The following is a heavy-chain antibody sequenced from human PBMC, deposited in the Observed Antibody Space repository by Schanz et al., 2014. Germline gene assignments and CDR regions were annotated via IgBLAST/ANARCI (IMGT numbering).Heavy chain of an antibody. CDR1: GGSISSGSYY. Sequence: QVQLQESGPGLVKPSQTLSLTCSVSGGSISSGSYYWNWIRQPAGKGLEWIGRVYTSGSTNYNPSRKSRVTISLDTTKNQFSRKRRSVTAADTAVYYCARGGARRFPVVPDAIQGLRGHYYYYYLDVWGKGTTVTVS. CDR3: ARGGARRFPVVPDAIQGLRGHYYYYYLDV. D-gene: IGHD2-2*02. CDR2: VYTSGST. J-gene: IGHJ6*03. V-gene: IGHV4-61*02.